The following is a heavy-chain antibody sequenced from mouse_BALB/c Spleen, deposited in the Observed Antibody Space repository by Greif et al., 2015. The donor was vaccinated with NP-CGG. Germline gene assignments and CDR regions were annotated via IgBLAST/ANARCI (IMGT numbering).Heavy chain of an antibody. V-gene: IGHV1-80*01. J-gene: IGHJ4*01. CDR2: IYPGDGDT. D-gene: IGHD2-4*01. CDR3: ARYDYDYYAMDY. Sequence: QVQLQQSGAELVRPGSSVKISCKASGHAFSSYWMNWVKQRPGQGLEWIGQIYPGDGDTNYNGKFEGKATLTADKSSSTAYMQLSSLTSEDSAVYFCARYDYDYYAMDYWGQGTSVTVSS. CDR1: GHAFSSYW.